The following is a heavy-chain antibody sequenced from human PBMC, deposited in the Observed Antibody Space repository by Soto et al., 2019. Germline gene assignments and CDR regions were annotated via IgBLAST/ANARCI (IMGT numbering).Heavy chain of an antibody. V-gene: IGHV2-5*02. CDR2: IYWDDDK. J-gene: IGHJ4*02. CDR3: AHDAKTDTPMVKTYYFDY. CDR1: GFSLSTSGVG. Sequence: QITLKESGPPLVKPTQTLTLTCTFSGFSLSTSGVGVGWIRQPPGKALEWLALIYWDDDKRYSPSLKSRLTITKDTSKNQVVLTMTTMDPVDTATYYCAHDAKTDTPMVKTYYFDYWGQGTLVTVSS. D-gene: IGHD5-18*01.